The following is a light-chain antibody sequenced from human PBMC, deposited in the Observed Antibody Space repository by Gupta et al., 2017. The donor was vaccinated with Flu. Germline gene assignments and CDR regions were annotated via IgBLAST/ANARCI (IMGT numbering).Light chain of an antibody. Sequence: QSALTQPASVSGSPGQSITISCIGTSGDVGGYNYVPWYQQHPGKAPKLMIYEVSNRPSGVSNRFSGSKSDNTASLTISGLQAEDEADYYCSSYTGSNTHVFGTGTKVTVL. CDR1: SGDVGGYNY. J-gene: IGLJ1*01. CDR2: EVS. CDR3: SSYTGSNTHV. V-gene: IGLV2-14*01.